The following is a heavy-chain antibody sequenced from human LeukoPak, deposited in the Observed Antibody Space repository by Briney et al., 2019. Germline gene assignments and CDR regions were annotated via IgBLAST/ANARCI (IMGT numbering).Heavy chain of an antibody. J-gene: IGHJ6*04. D-gene: IGHD2-2*01. CDR2: IWYVGSNK. CDR3: ARDPAFDCSSTSCYPMDV. CDR1: GFTFSSYG. V-gene: IGHV3-33*01. Sequence: GGSLRLSCAASGFTFSSYGMHWVRQAPGKGLEWVAVIWYVGSNKYYADSVKGRFTISRDNSKNTLYLQMNSPRAEDTAVYYCARDPAFDCSSTSCYPMDVWGKGTTVTVSS.